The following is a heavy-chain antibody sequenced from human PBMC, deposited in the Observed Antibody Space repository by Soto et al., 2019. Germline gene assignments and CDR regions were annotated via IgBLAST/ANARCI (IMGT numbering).Heavy chain of an antibody. D-gene: IGHD1-26*01. CDR3: AKGSYSGRYSDFDC. CDR1: GFTFSSYV. Sequence: GGSLRLSCAASGFTFSSYVMFWVRQSPGRGLEWVAFISYDGSNKCSDSVKGRFTISRDNSKNTLYLQMNSLRAEDTAVYSCAKGSYSGRYSDFDCWAQGTLVTVSS. V-gene: IGHV3-30*18. CDR2: ISYDGSNK. J-gene: IGHJ4*02.